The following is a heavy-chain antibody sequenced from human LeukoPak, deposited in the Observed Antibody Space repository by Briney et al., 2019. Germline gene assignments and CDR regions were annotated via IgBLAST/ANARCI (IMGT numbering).Heavy chain of an antibody. D-gene: IGHD1-26*01. V-gene: IGHV4-34*01. Sequence: SETLSLTCAVYGGSLSGYYWSWIRQPPGKGLEGSGEINHSGSTNYNPSLKSRVTISVDTYTNQFSLKLSSVTAADTAVYYCARLRRREPRPFDYWGQGTLVTVSS. J-gene: IGHJ4*02. CDR2: INHSGST. CDR3: ARLRRREPRPFDY. CDR1: GGSLSGYY.